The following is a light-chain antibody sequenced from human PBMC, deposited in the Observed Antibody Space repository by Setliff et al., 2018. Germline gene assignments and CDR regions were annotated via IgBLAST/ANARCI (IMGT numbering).Light chain of an antibody. CDR1: SSDVGAYNF. Sequence: QSALTQPASVSGSPGQSITISCTGTSSDVGAYNFVSWYQQHSGKAPKLIIYDVSKRPSGLSNRFSGSKSDNTASLTISGLQADDEADYYCCSYAGISTFGVFGSGTKVTVL. V-gene: IGLV2-23*02. CDR3: CSYAGISTFGV. J-gene: IGLJ1*01. CDR2: DVS.